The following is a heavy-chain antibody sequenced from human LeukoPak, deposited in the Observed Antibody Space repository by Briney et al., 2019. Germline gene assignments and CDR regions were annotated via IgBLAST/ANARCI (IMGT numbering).Heavy chain of an antibody. CDR3: ARDRGGMVRGVITYYYYYGMDV. CDR2: ISSSSSYI. J-gene: IGHJ6*04. V-gene: IGHV3-21*01. Sequence: GGPLRLSCAASGFTFSSYSMNWVRQAPGKGLEWVSSISSSSSYIYYADSVKGRFTISRDNAKNSLYLQMNSLRAEDTAVYYCARDRGGMVRGVITYYYYYGMDVWGKGTTVTVSS. D-gene: IGHD3-10*01. CDR1: GFTFSSYS.